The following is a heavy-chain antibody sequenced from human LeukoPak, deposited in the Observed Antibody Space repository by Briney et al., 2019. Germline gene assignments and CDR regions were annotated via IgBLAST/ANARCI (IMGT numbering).Heavy chain of an antibody. V-gene: IGHV3-7*03. Sequence: GGSLRLSCAASGFTFSSYWMSWVRQAPGKGLEWVANMKQDGSEKYYVDSVKGRFTISRDNAKNSLYLQMNSLRAEDTAVYYCARDFICSSTSCNGYWGQGTLVTVSS. CDR1: GFTFSSYW. CDR2: MKQDGSEK. CDR3: ARDFICSSTSCNGY. J-gene: IGHJ4*02. D-gene: IGHD2-2*01.